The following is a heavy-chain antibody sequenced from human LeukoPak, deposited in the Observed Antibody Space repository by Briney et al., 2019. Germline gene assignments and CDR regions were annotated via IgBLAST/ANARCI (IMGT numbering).Heavy chain of an antibody. CDR2: ISSSGSTI. Sequence: GGSLRLSCAASGFTFSDYYMSWIRQAPGKGLEWVSYISSSGSTIYYADSVKGRFTISRDDAKNSLYLQMNSLRAEDTAVYYCAANTVTTHEVDYWGQGTLVTVSS. J-gene: IGHJ4*02. V-gene: IGHV3-11*01. CDR3: AANTVTTHEVDY. CDR1: GFTFSDYY. D-gene: IGHD4-17*01.